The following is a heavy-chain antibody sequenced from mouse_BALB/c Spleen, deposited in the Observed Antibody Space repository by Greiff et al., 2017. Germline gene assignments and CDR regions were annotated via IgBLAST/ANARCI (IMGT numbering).Heavy chain of an antibody. Sequence: QVTLKVSGPGILQPSQTLSLTCSFSGFSLSTSGMGVGWLRQLSGKGLEWLAHIWWDDVKRYNPALKSRRTNYKDTSSSQVFLKIASVETADTATDDWARMGGYYCDYGGQGTTLTGSS. CDR1: GFSLSTSGMG. D-gene: IGHD3-1*01. CDR3: ARMGGYYCDY. CDR2: IWWDDVK. V-gene: IGHV8-8*01. J-gene: IGHJ2*01.